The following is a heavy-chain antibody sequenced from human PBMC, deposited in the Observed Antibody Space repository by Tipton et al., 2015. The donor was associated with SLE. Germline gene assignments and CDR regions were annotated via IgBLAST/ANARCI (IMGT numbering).Heavy chain of an antibody. V-gene: IGHV1-18*01. CDR3: ARDRDKLPYDDSTSYAFDV. J-gene: IGHJ6*02. CDR1: GYTFVSHG. Sequence: QLVQSGAEVKKPGASVKVSCKTSGYTFVSHGVNWVRQVPGQGLEWKGWISGDNVDINYAEKTQGRVAMTTDTSTSTVYMEVTNLRSDDTAVYYCARDRDKLPYDDSTSYAFDVWGQGTTVTVSS. CDR2: ISGDNVDI. D-gene: IGHD3-9*01.